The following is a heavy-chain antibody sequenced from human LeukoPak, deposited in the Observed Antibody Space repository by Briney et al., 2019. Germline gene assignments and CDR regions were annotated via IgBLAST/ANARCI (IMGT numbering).Heavy chain of an antibody. CDR1: GGTLSSYA. Sequence: SVEVSCKASGGTLSSYAISWVRQAPGQGLEWMGGIIPIFGTANYAQKFQGRVTITADESTSTAYMELSSLRSEDTAVYYCARDHRDYYDSSGYPNWFDPWGQGTLVTVSS. J-gene: IGHJ5*02. CDR3: ARDHRDYYDSSGYPNWFDP. V-gene: IGHV1-69*01. CDR2: IIPIFGTA. D-gene: IGHD3-22*01.